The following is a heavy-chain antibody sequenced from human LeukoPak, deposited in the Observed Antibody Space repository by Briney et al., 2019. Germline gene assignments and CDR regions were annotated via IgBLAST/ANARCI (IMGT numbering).Heavy chain of an antibody. Sequence: SETLSLTCTVSGGSISSYYWSWIRQPAGKGLEWIGFIYYSGSTNYNPSLKSRVTISVDTSKNQFSLKLSSVTAADTAVYYCARGDDSGYDEGGFDYWGQGTLVTVSS. D-gene: IGHD5-12*01. J-gene: IGHJ4*02. CDR1: GGSISSYY. V-gene: IGHV4-59*01. CDR3: ARGDDSGYDEGGFDY. CDR2: IYYSGST.